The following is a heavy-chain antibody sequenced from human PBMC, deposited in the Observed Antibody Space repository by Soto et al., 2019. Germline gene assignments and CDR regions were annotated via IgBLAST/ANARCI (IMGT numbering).Heavy chain of an antibody. CDR3: ASMTDGDSRPGWFDP. CDR1: GGSISSGDYY. Sequence: PSETLSLTCTVSGGSISSGDYYWSWIRQPPGKGLEWIGYIYYSGSTYYNPSLKSRVTISVDTSKNQFSLKLSSVTAADTAVYYCASMTDGDSRPGWFDPWGQGTLVSVCS. V-gene: IGHV4-30-4*01. D-gene: IGHD2-21*02. CDR2: IYYSGST. J-gene: IGHJ5*02.